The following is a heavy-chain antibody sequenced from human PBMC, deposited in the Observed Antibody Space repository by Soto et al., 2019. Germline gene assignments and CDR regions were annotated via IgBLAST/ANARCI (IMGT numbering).Heavy chain of an antibody. CDR3: AKDRHYPRDYFHY. CDR2: VSANGQGI. J-gene: IGHJ4*02. D-gene: IGHD3-10*01. Sequence: GGSLRLSCAASGFTFSSSAISWVRQAPGKGLGWVSAVSANGQGIYYADSVRGRFTISRDNSKNTVFLHMDSLSAEDTAVYYCAKDRHYPRDYFHYWGQGTLVTVSS. CDR1: GFTFSSSA. V-gene: IGHV3-23*01.